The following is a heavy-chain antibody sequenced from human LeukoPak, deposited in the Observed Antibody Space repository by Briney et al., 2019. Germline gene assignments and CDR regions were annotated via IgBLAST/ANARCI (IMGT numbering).Heavy chain of an antibody. V-gene: IGHV4-59*08. CDR2: IHYTGRT. Sequence: SETLSLTCQVFGGSISSYYWSWVRQTPGKGLEYIGYIHYTGRTTYTPSLKSRVTISVDTSKNFFSLKLSSVTAADTAAYFCARRSWSHTVPFEYWGQGTLVTVSS. J-gene: IGHJ4*02. CDR1: GGSISSYY. D-gene: IGHD2-2*01. CDR3: ARRSWSHTVPFEY.